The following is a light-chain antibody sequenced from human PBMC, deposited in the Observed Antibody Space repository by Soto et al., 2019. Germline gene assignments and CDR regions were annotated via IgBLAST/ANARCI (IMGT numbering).Light chain of an antibody. CDR2: GAS. CDR3: QQYDSSPLT. J-gene: IGKJ4*01. Sequence: EIVLTQSPGTLSLSPGERATLSCRASQSVSSSDLAWYQQKPGQAPRLLIYGASSRATGIPDRFSGSGCGTDFTLTISRLEPEDCAVYYCQQYDSSPLTFGGGTKVEIK. CDR1: QSVSSSD. V-gene: IGKV3-20*01.